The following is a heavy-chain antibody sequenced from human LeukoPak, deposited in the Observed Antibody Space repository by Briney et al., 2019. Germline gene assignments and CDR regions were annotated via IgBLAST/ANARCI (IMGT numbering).Heavy chain of an antibody. V-gene: IGHV3-30*02. CDR2: IQYDGSNK. Sequence: GGSLRLSCAASGFTFSSYGMHWVRQAPGKGLEWVAFIQYDGSNKYYADSVKGRFTISRDNSKNTLYLQMNSLRAEDTAVYYCAKDLSGEAYWGQGTLVTVSS. CDR3: AKDLSGEAY. CDR1: GFTFSSYG. D-gene: IGHD3-10*01. J-gene: IGHJ4*02.